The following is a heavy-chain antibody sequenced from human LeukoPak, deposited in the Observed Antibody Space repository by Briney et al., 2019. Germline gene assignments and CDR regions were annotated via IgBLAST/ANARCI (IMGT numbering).Heavy chain of an antibody. V-gene: IGHV5-10-1*01. CDR2: IDPSDSYT. Sequence: GESLKISCQGSGYSFTSYWISWVRQMRGKGLEWMGRIDPSDSYTNYSPSFQGHVTISADKSISTAYLQWSSLKASDTAMYYCARHWYCSSTSCYHLDVWGKGTTVTVSS. CDR1: GYSFTSYW. CDR3: ARHWYCSSTSCYHLDV. J-gene: IGHJ6*04. D-gene: IGHD2-2*01.